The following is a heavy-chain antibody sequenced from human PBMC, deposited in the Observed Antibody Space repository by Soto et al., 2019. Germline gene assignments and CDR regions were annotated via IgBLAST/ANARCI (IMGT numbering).Heavy chain of an antibody. CDR1: GYTFSGYY. J-gene: IGHJ4*02. V-gene: IGHV1-2*02. CDR2: INPSGGAT. D-gene: IGHD3-9*01. CDR3: RVTGVSEVDY. Sequence: GASVKVSCKASGYTFSGYYIHWVRQAPGQGPESMGWINPSGGATNYAQKFQGRVTMTSDTSISTAYMELSRLRSDDTAVYFCRVTGVSEVDYWGQGTLVTVSS.